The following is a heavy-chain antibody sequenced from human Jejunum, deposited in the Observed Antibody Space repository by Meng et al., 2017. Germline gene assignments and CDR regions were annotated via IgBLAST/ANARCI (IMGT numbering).Heavy chain of an antibody. J-gene: IGHJ4*02. V-gene: IGHV1-18*01. Sequence: QVRLVQSGAEVKKPGASVKGSCKASGYTFTSHGLSWVRQAPGGGLEWMGWISANTGNTNCAQTFQGRATMTTDTSTSTACLELRNLRSDDTAVYYYARDRFGFSSTSPHDFWGQGSLVTVSS. CDR2: ISANTGNT. CDR3: ARDRFGFSSTSPHDF. D-gene: IGHD2-2*01. CDR1: GYTFTSHG.